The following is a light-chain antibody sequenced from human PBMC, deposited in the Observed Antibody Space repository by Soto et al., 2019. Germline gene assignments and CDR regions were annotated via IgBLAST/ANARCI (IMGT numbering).Light chain of an antibody. Sequence: EIVLTQSPATLSLSPGERATLSCRASQSVSSYLAWYQQKLGLAPRLLIYDTSNRATGIPARFSGSGFGTDFTLTISSLEPEDFAVYYCQQRLSWPITFGQGTRLDIK. CDR1: QSVSSY. CDR2: DTS. J-gene: IGKJ5*01. CDR3: QQRLSWPIT. V-gene: IGKV3-11*01.